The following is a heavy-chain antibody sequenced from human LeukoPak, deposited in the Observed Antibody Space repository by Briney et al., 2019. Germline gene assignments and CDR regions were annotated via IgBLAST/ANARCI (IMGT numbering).Heavy chain of an antibody. CDR3: ARWNYDIWTGHRYFDY. CDR1: GDSIRGFY. CDR2: FDYSGGS. D-gene: IGHD3/OR15-3a*01. Sequence: SETLSLTCNVSGDSIRGFYWGWIRQPPGKGLEWIGYFDYSGGSNYNPALESRVIISVDTSKNQFPLKLRSLTAADTAVYYCARWNYDIWTGHRYFDYWGQGTLVIVSS. V-gene: IGHV4-59*01. J-gene: IGHJ4*02.